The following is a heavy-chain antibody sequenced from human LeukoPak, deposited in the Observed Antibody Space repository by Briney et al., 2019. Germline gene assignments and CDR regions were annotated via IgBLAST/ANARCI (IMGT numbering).Heavy chain of an antibody. J-gene: IGHJ4*02. CDR1: GFTFSSYG. CDR3: AKHVAAAGTRRLDY. Sequence: GGSLRLSCAASGFTFSSYGMSWVRQAPGKGLEWVSAISGSGGSTYYADSVKGRFTISRGNSKNTLYLQMNSLRAEDTAVYYCAKHVAAAGTRRLDYWGQGTLVTVSS. D-gene: IGHD6-13*01. CDR2: ISGSGGST. V-gene: IGHV3-23*01.